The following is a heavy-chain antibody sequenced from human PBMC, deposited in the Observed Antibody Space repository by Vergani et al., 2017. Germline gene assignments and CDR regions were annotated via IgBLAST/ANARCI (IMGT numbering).Heavy chain of an antibody. V-gene: IGHV3-11*05. CDR3: ASSSQSGYDLGYFDY. CDR2: ISSSSSYT. J-gene: IGHJ4*02. D-gene: IGHD5-12*01. CDR1: GFTFSDYY. Sequence: QVQLVESGGGLVKPGGSLRLSCAASGFTFSDYYMSWIRQAPGKGLEWVSYISSSSSYTNYADSVKGRFTISRDNAKNSLYLQMNSLRAEDTAVYYCASSSQSGYDLGYFDYWGQGTLVTVSS.